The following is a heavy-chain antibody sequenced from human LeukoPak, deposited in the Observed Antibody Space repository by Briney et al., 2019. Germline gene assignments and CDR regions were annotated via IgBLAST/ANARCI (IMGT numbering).Heavy chain of an antibody. Sequence: GSPRLSCAASGFTLSSYAMSWVRQAPGKGLEWVAFIRHDESNNYYADSVKGRFTISRDTSNNTLYLQLNSLRAEDTAVYYCAKDRWATQTTYDAFDIWGQGTMVTVSS. CDR1: GFTLSSYA. J-gene: IGHJ3*02. V-gene: IGHV3-30*02. CDR3: AKDRWATQTTYDAFDI. CDR2: IRHDESNN. D-gene: IGHD1-1*01.